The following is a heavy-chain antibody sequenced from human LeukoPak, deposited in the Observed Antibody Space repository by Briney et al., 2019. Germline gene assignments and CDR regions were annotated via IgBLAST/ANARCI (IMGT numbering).Heavy chain of an antibody. CDR1: GGSLSSYY. Sequence: PSETLCLTCTVSGGSLSSYYWSWIRQPPGKGLEWIGYIYYSGSTNYNPSLKSRVTISVDTSKNQFSLKLSSVTAADTAVYYYARADYYGSGSYSLMYYFDYWGQGTLVTVSS. CDR3: ARADYYGSGSYSLMYYFDY. J-gene: IGHJ4*02. V-gene: IGHV4-59*08. CDR2: IYYSGST. D-gene: IGHD3-10*01.